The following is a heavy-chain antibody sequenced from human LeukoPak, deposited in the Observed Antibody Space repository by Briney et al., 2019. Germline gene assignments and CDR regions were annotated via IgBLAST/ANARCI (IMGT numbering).Heavy chain of an antibody. CDR1: GDSISSYY. Sequence: PSETLSLTCTVSGDSISSYYWSWIRQPPGKGLEWFGYIYYIGSTNYNPSLKSRVTISVDTSKNQFSLKLSSVTAADTAVYYCARDYAFDIWGQGTMVTVSS. V-gene: IGHV4-59*01. J-gene: IGHJ3*02. CDR2: IYYIGST. CDR3: ARDYAFDI.